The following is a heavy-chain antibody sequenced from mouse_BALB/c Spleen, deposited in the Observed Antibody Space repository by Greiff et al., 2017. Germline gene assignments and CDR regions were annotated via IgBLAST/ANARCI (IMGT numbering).Heavy chain of an antibody. D-gene: IGHD1-1*02. Sequence: EVKLVESGGGLVQPGGSRKLSCAASGFTFSSFGMHWVRQAPEKGLEWVAYISSGSSTIYYADTVKGRFTISRDNPKNTLFLQMTSLRSEDTAMYYCARGGGSPMDYWGQGTSVTVSS. CDR1: GFTFSSFG. CDR3: ARGGGSPMDY. V-gene: IGHV5-17*02. CDR2: ISSGSSTI. J-gene: IGHJ4*01.